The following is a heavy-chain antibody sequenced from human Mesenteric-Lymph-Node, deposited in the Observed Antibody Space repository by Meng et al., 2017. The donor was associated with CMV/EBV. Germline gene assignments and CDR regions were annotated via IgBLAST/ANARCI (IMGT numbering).Heavy chain of an antibody. CDR3: ARVRRSGTVGFDDALEI. CDR1: GGTFSSYA. D-gene: IGHD1-7*01. CDR2: INPNSDGT. J-gene: IGHJ3*02. V-gene: IGHV1-2*02. Sequence: ASVKVSCKASGGTFSSYAISWVRQAPGQGLEWMGWINPNSDGTRFAQKFQGRVAMTRDTSINTAYMELTSLKSDDTALYYCARVRRSGTVGFDDALEIWGQGTVVTVSS.